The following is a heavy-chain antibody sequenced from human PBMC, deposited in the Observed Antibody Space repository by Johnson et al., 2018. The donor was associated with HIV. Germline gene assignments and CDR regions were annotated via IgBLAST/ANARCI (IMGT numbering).Heavy chain of an antibody. CDR3: ARAGGTGTAYDAFDM. Sequence: QLVESGGGLVQPGRSLRLSCAASGFTFDDYAMHWVRQAPGKGLEWVSGISWNSGSIGYADSVKGRFTISRDNAKNSLYLQMNSLRAEDTALYYCARAGGTGTAYDAFDMWGQGTMVTVSS. CDR2: ISWNSGSI. V-gene: IGHV3-9*01. D-gene: IGHD1-7*01. J-gene: IGHJ3*02. CDR1: GFTFDDYA.